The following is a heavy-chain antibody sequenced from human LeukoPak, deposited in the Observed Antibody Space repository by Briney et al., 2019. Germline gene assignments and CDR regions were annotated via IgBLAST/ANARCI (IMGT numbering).Heavy chain of an antibody. J-gene: IGHJ4*02. CDR2: ISYDGTLQ. CDR3: AKETIPVGGPNYFDY. V-gene: IGHV3-30*18. D-gene: IGHD6-19*01. Sequence: GGSLRLSCAASGFTFSNYGMHWVRQAPGKGPEGVAVISYDGTLQFYAGSVKGRFTISRDNSKNTLYLQRNSLRAEDTALYYCAKETIPVGGPNYFDYWGQGILVTVSS. CDR1: GFTFSNYG.